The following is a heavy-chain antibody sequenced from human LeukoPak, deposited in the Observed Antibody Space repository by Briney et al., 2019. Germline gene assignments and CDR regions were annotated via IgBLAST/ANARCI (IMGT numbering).Heavy chain of an antibody. CDR3: ARANVVVNAIPTEHFDY. D-gene: IGHD2-21*01. CDR1: GYSFTSYW. V-gene: IGHV5-51*01. Sequence: GESLKISGKGSGYSFTSYWIGWVRQMPGKGLEWMGIIYPGDSDTRYSPSFQGQVTISADKCISTAYLQWSSLKASDTATYYCARANVVVNAIPTEHFDYWGQGTLVTVSS. J-gene: IGHJ4*02. CDR2: IYPGDSDT.